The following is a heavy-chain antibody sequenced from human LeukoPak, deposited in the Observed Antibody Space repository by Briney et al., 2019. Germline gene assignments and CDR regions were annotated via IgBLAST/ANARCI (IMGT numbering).Heavy chain of an antibody. J-gene: IGHJ5*02. D-gene: IGHD3-10*01. V-gene: IGHV1-18*01. CDR1: GYTFTSYG. CDR3: ARDYYTSGSENWFDP. CDR2: ISAYNGNT. Sequence: ASVKVSCKASGYTFTSYGISWVRQAPGQGLEWMGWISAYNGNTNYAQKLQGRVTMTTDTSTSTAYMELRSLRSDDTAVYYCARDYYTSGSENWFDPWGQGTLVTVSS.